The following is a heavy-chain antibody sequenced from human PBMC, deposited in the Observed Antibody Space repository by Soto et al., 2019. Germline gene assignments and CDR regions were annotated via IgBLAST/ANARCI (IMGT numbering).Heavy chain of an antibody. J-gene: IGHJ6*02. Sequence: GGSRRLSGAASGFTFSSYVMHWVRQAPGKGLEWVAVIWYDGSNKYYADSVKGRFTISRDNSKNTLYLQMNSLRAEDTAVYYCARGDHYSNLYYYYGMDVWGQGTTVTFSS. D-gene: IGHD4-4*01. CDR3: ARGDHYSNLYYYYGMDV. V-gene: IGHV3-33*01. CDR2: IWYDGSNK. CDR1: GFTFSSYV.